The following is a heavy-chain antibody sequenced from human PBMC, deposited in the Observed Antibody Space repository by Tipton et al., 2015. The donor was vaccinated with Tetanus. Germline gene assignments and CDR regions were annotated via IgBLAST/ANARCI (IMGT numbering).Heavy chain of an antibody. V-gene: IGHV3-33*01. CDR3: AREGDCSGGSCFSGGFDN. CDR1: GFIFSSYG. J-gene: IGHJ4*02. Sequence: SLRLSCAASGFIFSSYGIHWVRQAPGKGLEWVAVSWNDGTDKYYADSVKSRFTISRDNSKNTLYLQMNSLRAEGTAVYYCAREGDCSGGSCFSGGFDNWGRGTQVPVSS. D-gene: IGHD2-15*01. CDR2: SWNDGTDK.